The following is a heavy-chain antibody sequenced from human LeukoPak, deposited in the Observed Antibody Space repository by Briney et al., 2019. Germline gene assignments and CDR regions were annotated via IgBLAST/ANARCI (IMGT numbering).Heavy chain of an antibody. Sequence: ASXXXXXKASGYTFTSYDINWVRQATGQGIEWMGWMNPNSGNTGYAQKFQGRGTIKRNTSISKDYMEMSSLRSEDTAVYYCARGRGDTVTKFWGQGTMVTVSS. CDR3: ARGRGDTVTKF. CDR1: GYTFTSYD. CDR2: MNPNSGNT. V-gene: IGHV1-8*03. J-gene: IGHJ3*01. D-gene: IGHD4-17*01.